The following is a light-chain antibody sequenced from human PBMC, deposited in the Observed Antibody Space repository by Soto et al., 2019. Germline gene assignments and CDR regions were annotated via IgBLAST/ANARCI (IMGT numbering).Light chain of an antibody. CDR2: DAS. V-gene: IGKV3-20*01. CDR3: QQFDGSRT. J-gene: IGKJ1*01. Sequence: ETVLTQSPGTLSLSPGERATLSCRASQSVRSSSVAWYQQKPGQPPRLLIYDASSRATGIPDRFSGSGSGTDFTVTSSSLDPEDFAVYFCQQFDGSRTFGQGTKVEIK. CDR1: QSVRSSS.